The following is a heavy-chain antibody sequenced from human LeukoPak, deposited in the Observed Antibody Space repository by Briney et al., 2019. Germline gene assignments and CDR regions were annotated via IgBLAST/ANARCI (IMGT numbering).Heavy chain of an antibody. D-gene: IGHD3-10*01. CDR2: ISAYNGNT. J-gene: IGHJ4*02. CDR3: ARDSGERGSGSYLIAY. Sequence: ASVKVSCKASGYTSTSYGISWVRQAPGQGLEWMGWISAYNGNTNYAQKLQGRVTMTRDTSISTAYMELSRLRSDDTAVYYCARDSGERGSGSYLIAYWGQGTLVTVSS. CDR1: GYTSTSYG. V-gene: IGHV1-18*01.